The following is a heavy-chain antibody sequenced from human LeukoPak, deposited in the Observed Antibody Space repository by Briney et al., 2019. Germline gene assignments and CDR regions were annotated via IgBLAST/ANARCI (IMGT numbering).Heavy chain of an antibody. Sequence: ASVKVSCKASGYTFTSYGISWVRQAPGQGLEWMGWISAYNGNTNYAQKLQGRVTMTTDTSTSTAYMELRSLRSDDTAVYYCANPPGQLVLFPLTYWGQGTLVTVSS. V-gene: IGHV1-18*01. D-gene: IGHD6-13*01. CDR3: ANPPGQLVLFPLTY. CDR1: GYTFTSYG. J-gene: IGHJ4*02. CDR2: ISAYNGNT.